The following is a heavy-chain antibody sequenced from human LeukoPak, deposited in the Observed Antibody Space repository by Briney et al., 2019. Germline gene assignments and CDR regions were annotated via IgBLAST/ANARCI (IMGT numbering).Heavy chain of an antibody. CDR2: VSHRGAT. V-gene: IGHV4-59*01. J-gene: IGHJ6*02. Sequence: SETLSLACSVSGASINGFFWNWVRQTPEKGLEWIGYVSHRGATTSNPTLKSRVSITIDTSKSQISLTMTSVTATDSALYYCARDRRGSFYTFDLWGPGTTVSVS. D-gene: IGHD1-26*01. CDR1: GASINGFF. CDR3: ARDRRGSFYTFDL.